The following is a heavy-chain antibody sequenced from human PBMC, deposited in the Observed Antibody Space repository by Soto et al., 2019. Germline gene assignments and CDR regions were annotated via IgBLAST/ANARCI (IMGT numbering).Heavy chain of an antibody. V-gene: IGHV3-48*02. CDR1: GFTFSTDS. D-gene: IGHD6-19*01. Sequence: EVQLVESGGGLVQPGGSLRLSCVASGFTFSTDSMNWVRQAPGKGLEWVAHISTSGATRYYADSVKGRFTISRDNAKTSLYLQMDRLRNEDTAVYYCARFSGSGFDYWGQGTLVTVSS. CDR3: ARFSGSGFDY. J-gene: IGHJ4*02. CDR2: ISTSGATR.